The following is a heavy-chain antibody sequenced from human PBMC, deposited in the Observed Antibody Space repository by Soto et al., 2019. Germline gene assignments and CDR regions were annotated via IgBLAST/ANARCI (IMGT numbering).Heavy chain of an antibody. V-gene: IGHV1-8*01. CDR2: MTPKRETP. Sequence: QVHLVQSGAEVKKPGASVKVSCTASGYDFNIYDIHWVRQSTGQGLEWMGWMTPKRETPGYAPKFQGRVTTTRDTSRSAAYMALSSLGSEDSAGYCGARGGHGIWSGETYYCGMAVVGQGTTVTVSS. CDR3: ARGGHGIWSGETYYCGMAV. D-gene: IGHD3-3*01. CDR1: GYDFNIYD. J-gene: IGHJ6*01.